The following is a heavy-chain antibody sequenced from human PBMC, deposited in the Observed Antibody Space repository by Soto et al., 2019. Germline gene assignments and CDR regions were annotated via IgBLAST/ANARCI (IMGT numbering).Heavy chain of an antibody. D-gene: IGHD3-22*01. Sequence: QVQLVQSESEVKKPGSSVKVSCKVSGGTFKNYAISWVRQAPGQGLQWVGGILPVFDELHYAPKLQGRVTITADEATSTAHLELCSLTSEVTAVYFCARVSDTSSYHYWGQGTLVTVSS. CDR2: ILPVFDEL. CDR1: GGTFKNYA. V-gene: IGHV1-69*01. J-gene: IGHJ4*02. CDR3: ARVSDTSSYHY.